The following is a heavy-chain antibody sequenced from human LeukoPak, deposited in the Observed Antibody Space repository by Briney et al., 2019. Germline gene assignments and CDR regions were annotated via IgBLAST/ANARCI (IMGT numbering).Heavy chain of an antibody. J-gene: IGHJ4*02. CDR2: INHSGST. CDR3: ARGRSSSWYDRRPFDY. D-gene: IGHD6-13*01. CDR1: GGSFSGYY. Sequence: SETLSLTCAVYGGSFSGYYWSWIRQPPGKGLEWIGEINHSGSTNYNPSLKSRVTISVDTSKNQFSLKLSSVTAADTAVHYCARGRSSSWYDRRPFDYWGQGTLVTVSS. V-gene: IGHV4-34*01.